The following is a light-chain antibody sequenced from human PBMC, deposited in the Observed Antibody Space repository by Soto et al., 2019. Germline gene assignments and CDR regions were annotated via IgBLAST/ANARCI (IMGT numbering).Light chain of an antibody. V-gene: IGLV4-60*02. CDR1: SGHSSYI. Sequence: QLVLTQSSSASASLGSSVKLTCTLSSGHSSYIIAWHQQQPGKAPRYLMKLEGSGSYNKGSGVPDRFSGSSSGADRYLTSSSPQFEVEDDYYCEPWDGNTRVFGGGTKLTVL. CDR2: LEGSGSY. CDR3: EPWDGNTRV. J-gene: IGLJ3*02.